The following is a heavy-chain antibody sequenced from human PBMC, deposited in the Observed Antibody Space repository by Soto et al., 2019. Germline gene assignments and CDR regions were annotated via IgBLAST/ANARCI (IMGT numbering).Heavy chain of an antibody. CDR1: GYTFSDYY. Sequence: QVQLVESGGDLVKPGGSLRLSCAASGYTFSDYYMSWIRQAPGKGLEWISYIDTSGTKISYADSVKGRFTITRDNAKNSLYLEMNSLRDEDTAVYYCASHYDMWSGYLSPVAYWGQGTLVTVSS. J-gene: IGHJ4*02. CDR3: ASHYDMWSGYLSPVAY. D-gene: IGHD3-3*01. CDR2: IDTSGTKI. V-gene: IGHV3-11*01.